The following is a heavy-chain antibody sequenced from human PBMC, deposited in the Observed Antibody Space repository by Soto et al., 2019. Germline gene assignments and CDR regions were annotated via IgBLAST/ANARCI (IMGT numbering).Heavy chain of an antibody. CDR2: IYSGGST. D-gene: IGHD2-15*01. CDR1: GFTVSSNY. CDR3: ARPLALYCSGGSCGYFDY. J-gene: IGHJ4*02. Sequence: HPGGSLRLSCAASGFTVSSNYMSWVRQAPGKGLEWVSVIYSGGSTYYADSVKGRFTISRDNSKNTLYLQMNSLRAEDTAVYYCARPLALYCSGGSCGYFDYWGQGTLVTVSS. V-gene: IGHV3-66*04.